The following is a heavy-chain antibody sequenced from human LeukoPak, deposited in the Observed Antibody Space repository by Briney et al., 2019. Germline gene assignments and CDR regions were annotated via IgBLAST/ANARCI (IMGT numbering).Heavy chain of an antibody. Sequence: GESLKISCRGSGYSFTTYWIGWVRQMPGKGLEWMGIIYPGDSDTRYTPPFQGQVTMSADKSINTAYLQWSSLRASDTAMYYCARRQGCSSSSCPPDYWGQGTLVTLSA. CDR2: IYPGDSDT. J-gene: IGHJ4*02. CDR3: ARRQGCSSSSCPPDY. V-gene: IGHV5-51*01. D-gene: IGHD2-2*01. CDR1: GYSFTTYW.